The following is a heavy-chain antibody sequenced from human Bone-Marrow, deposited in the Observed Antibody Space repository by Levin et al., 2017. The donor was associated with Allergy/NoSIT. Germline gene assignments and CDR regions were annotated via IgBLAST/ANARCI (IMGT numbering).Heavy chain of an antibody. D-gene: IGHD3-22*01. CDR3: ARECGAGYYDSSGYYHSSYFDY. CDR1: GFTFSSYA. J-gene: IGHJ4*02. V-gene: IGHV3-30-3*01. Sequence: SCAASGFTFSSYAMHWVRQAPGKGLEWVAVISYDGSNKYYADSVKGRFTISRDNSKNTLYLQMNSLRAEDTAVYYCARECGAGYYDSSGYYHSSYFDYWGQGTLVTVSS. CDR2: ISYDGSNK.